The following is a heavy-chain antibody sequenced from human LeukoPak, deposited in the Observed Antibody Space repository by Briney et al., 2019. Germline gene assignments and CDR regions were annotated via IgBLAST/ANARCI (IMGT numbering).Heavy chain of an antibody. CDR1: GYTFTSYG. CDR3: ARDPPSSGGFGELPHAFDI. V-gene: IGHV1-18*04. Sequence: ASVKVSCKASGYTFTSYGISWVRQAPGQGLEWRGWISAYNGNTNYAQKLQGRVTMTTDTSTSTAYMELRSLRSDDTAVYYCARDPPSSGGFGELPHAFDIWGQGTMVTVSS. J-gene: IGHJ3*02. D-gene: IGHD3-10*01. CDR2: ISAYNGNT.